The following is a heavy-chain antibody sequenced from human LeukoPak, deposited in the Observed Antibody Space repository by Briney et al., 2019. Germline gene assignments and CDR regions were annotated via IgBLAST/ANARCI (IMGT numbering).Heavy chain of an antibody. CDR2: MNPNSGNT. CDR1: GYTFTSYD. D-gene: IGHD6-13*01. Sequence: ASVKVSCKASGYTFTSYDINWVRQATGQGLEWMGWMNPNSGNTGYAQKFQGRVTITRNTSISTAYMELSSLRSEDTAVYYCAREVLSAADPFDYWGQGTLVTVSS. J-gene: IGHJ4*02. V-gene: IGHV1-8*03. CDR3: AREVLSAADPFDY.